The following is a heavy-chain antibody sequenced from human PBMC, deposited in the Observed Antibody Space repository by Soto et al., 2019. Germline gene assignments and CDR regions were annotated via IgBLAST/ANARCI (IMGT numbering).Heavy chain of an antibody. Sequence: GGSLRLSCAASGFTFSNYYMNWIRQAPGKGLEWVSYINSISTYTNYADSVKGRFTISRDNVKNSLYLQMNSLRAEDTAVYYCAREVAVAAYETWGQGTLVTVSS. D-gene: IGHD6-19*01. CDR2: INSISTYT. V-gene: IGHV3-11*06. J-gene: IGHJ5*02. CDR3: AREVAVAAYET. CDR1: GFTFSNYY.